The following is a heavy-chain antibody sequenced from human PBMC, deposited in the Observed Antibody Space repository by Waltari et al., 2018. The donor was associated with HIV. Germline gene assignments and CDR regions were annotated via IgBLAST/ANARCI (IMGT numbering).Heavy chain of an antibody. J-gene: IGHJ6*02. D-gene: IGHD7-27*01. V-gene: IGHV3-21*01. Sequence: EVQLVESGGGLVKPGGSLRLSCAASGFTFSSYSMNWVRQAPGKGVEWVSSINSSSSYIYWADSVKGRFTISRDNAKNSLYLQMNSLRAEDTAVYYCARDFWGGYYYGMDVWGQGTTVTVSS. CDR3: ARDFWGGYYYGMDV. CDR2: INSSSSYI. CDR1: GFTFSSYS.